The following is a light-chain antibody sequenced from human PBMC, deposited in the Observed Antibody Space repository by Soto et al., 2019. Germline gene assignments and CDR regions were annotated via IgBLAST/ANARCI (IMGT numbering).Light chain of an antibody. J-gene: IGKJ4*01. Sequence: EIVMTQSPATLSVSPGERATLSCRASQSVSSNLAWYQQKPGQAPRLLIYGASTRATGIPARFSGSGSGTEFTLTISRLEPEDFAVYYCQQYDDWPPRIIFGGGTKVEIK. CDR1: QSVSSN. CDR3: QQYDDWPPRII. V-gene: IGKV3-15*01. CDR2: GAS.